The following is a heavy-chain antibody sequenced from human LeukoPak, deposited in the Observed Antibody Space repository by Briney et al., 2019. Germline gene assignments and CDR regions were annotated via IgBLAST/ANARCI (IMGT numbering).Heavy chain of an antibody. CDR3: KGSSWYNYCYMVV. CDR1: GFTFSNYA. J-gene: IGHJ6*03. Sequence: GGSLRLSCAASGFTFSNYAMNWVRQAPGKGLEWVSYISSSSSTIYYADSMKGRFTISRDNAKNSLYLQMNSLRDEETAVYYCKGSSWYNYCYMVVSGEGDTVTLSS. V-gene: IGHV3-48*02. CDR2: ISSSSSTI. D-gene: IGHD6-13*01.